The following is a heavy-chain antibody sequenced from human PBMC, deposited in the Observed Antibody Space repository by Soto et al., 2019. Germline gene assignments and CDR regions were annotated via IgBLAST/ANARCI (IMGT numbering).Heavy chain of an antibody. CDR1: GYSFTSYW. J-gene: IGHJ6*02. Sequence: GESLKISCKGSGYSFTSYWIGWVRHMPGKGLEWMGIIYPGDSDTRKIPAFQEQVTTEADKSSSNAYLQWCRLKVSDTAMYYCARHPHGMDVWGQGTTVTVSS. CDR2: IYPGDSDT. CDR3: ARHPHGMDV. V-gene: IGHV5-51*01.